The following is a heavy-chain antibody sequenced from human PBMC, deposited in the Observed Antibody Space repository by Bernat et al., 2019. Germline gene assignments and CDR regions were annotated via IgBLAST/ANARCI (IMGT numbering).Heavy chain of an antibody. CDR1: GFSFSNYA. CDR3: VKESIIQGVPYNFFDY. D-gene: IGHD3-10*01. CDR2: ISNNGGST. Sequence: EVQLVESGGGLVRPGGSLRLSCSASGFSFSNYAIHWVRQAPGRGLEYVSTISNNGGSTYYADSVKGRFIISRDNSKNTLYLQMSSLRTEDTAIYYCVKESIIQGVPYNFFDYWGRGTLVTVSS. V-gene: IGHV3-64D*06. J-gene: IGHJ4*02.